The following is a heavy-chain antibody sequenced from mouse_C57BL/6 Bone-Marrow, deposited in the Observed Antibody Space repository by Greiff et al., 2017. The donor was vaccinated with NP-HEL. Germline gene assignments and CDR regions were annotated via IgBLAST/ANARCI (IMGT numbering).Heavy chain of an antibody. V-gene: IGHV2-5*01. D-gene: IGHD1-1*01. CDR3: ATFTTVVATEGAMDY. CDR2: IWRGGST. Sequence: VKLMESGPGLVQPSQSLSITCTVSGFSLTSYGVHWVRQSPGKGLEWLGVIWRGGSTDYNAAFMSRLSITKDNSKSQVFFKMNSLQADDTAIYYCATFTTVVATEGAMDYWGQGTSVTVSS. J-gene: IGHJ4*01. CDR1: GFSLTSYG.